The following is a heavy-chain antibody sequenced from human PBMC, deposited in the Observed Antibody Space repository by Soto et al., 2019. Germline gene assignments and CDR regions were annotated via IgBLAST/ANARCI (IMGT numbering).Heavy chain of an antibody. CDR1: GYSISSGYY. CDR2: IYRSGST. CDR3: ARDEWSTAMVKTLVTSAVHDY. V-gene: IGHV4-38-2*02. J-gene: IGHJ4*02. D-gene: IGHD5-18*01. Sequence: PSETLSLTFAVSGYSISSGYYWGWYRQPPGKGLEWIGSIYRSGSTYYNPSLMSRVILSVDTSKNQFSLKLNSVTAADTAVYYCARDEWSTAMVKTLVTSAVHDYWGQGILVTVSS.